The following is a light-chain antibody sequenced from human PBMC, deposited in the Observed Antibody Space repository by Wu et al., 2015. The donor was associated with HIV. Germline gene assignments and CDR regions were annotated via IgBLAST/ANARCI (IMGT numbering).Light chain of an antibody. CDR3: QQYNNWPQYT. CDR2: DAS. CDR1: QSIANH. J-gene: IGKJ2*01. Sequence: EIVLTQFPATLSVSPGERATLSCRASQSIANHLAWYQQKLGQAPRLLIYDASTRATGIPDRFSGSGSETEFFLTITNIQSEDFAVYYCQQYNNWPQYTFGQGTKLVIK. V-gene: IGKV3-15*01.